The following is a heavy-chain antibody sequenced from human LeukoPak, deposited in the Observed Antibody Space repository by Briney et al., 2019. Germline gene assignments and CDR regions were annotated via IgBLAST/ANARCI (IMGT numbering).Heavy chain of an antibody. CDR3: ARDVGNYDSGTSYFDY. V-gene: IGHV3-33*07. D-gene: IGHD3-10*01. CDR1: GFTFSSYG. J-gene: IGHJ4*02. CDR2: XWYDGSKK. Sequence: PGRSLRLSCATSGFTFSSYGMYXXRQAPGKXLEXXXXXWYDGSKKYYADSVKGRFTISRDKSKNTLYLQMNSLTAEDTAVYYCARDVGNYDSGTSYFDYWGQGTLVTVSS.